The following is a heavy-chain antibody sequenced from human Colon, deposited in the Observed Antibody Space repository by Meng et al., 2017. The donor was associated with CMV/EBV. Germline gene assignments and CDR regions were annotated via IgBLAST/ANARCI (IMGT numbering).Heavy chain of an antibody. CDR3: AKDPHAFWSPYFLDS. CDR2: IKEDGSEE. Sequence: GESLKISCAASAFTFSRYWMAWVRQAPGKGLEWVANIKEDGSEEYYLDSVKGRFTISRDNAKNTLYLQMSRLREEDTGVYYCAKDPHAFWSPYFLDSWGQGTLVTVSS. V-gene: IGHV3-7*01. J-gene: IGHJ4*02. CDR1: AFTFSRYW. D-gene: IGHD3-3*01.